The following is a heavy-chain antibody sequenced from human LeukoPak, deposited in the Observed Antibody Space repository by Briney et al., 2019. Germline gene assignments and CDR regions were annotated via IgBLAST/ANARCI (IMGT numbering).Heavy chain of an antibody. J-gene: IGHJ4*02. CDR2: IYASGST. V-gene: IGHV4-4*07. CDR1: GGSISSYY. CDR3: ARLSSWGSSSWPPEDY. D-gene: IGHD3-16*01. Sequence: SETLSLTCTVSGGSISSYYWSWVRQPAGKGLEWIGRIYASGSTNYNPSLKSRVTMSVDTSKNQFSLKLSSVTAADTAVYYCARLSSWGSSSWPPEDYWGQGTLVTVSS.